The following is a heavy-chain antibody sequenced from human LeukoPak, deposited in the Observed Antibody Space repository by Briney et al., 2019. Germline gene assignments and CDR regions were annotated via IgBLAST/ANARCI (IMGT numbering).Heavy chain of an antibody. Sequence: GGSLRLSCAASGFTFSSYWIHWVRQAPGKGLVWVSHINPDGSNTDYADSVKGRFTISRDNAKSTLYLQMNSLRAEDTAMYYCATAQIDTTGTNYWGQGTLVTVSS. CDR1: GFTFSSYW. D-gene: IGHD1-7*01. CDR2: INPDGSNT. J-gene: IGHJ4*02. CDR3: ATAQIDTTGTNY. V-gene: IGHV3-74*01.